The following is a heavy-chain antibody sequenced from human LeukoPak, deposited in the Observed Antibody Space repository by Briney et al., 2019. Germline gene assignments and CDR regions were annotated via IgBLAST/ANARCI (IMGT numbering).Heavy chain of an antibody. V-gene: IGHV3-48*03. CDR3: ASDVNGYFDY. CDR2: IGSSGSII. Sequence: GGSLRLSCAASAFTFSSYDMTSVRQAPGKGLEWVSYIGSSGSIIYYADSVKGRFTISRDNAKNSLYLQMNSLRAEDTAVYYCASDVNGYFDYWGQGTLVTVSS. J-gene: IGHJ4*02. CDR1: AFTFSSYD.